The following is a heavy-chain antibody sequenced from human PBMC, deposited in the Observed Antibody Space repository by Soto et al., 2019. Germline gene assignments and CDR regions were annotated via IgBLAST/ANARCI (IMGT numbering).Heavy chain of an antibody. Sequence: LRLSCAASGFTFSDYYMSWIRQAPGKGLEWVSYISSSGSTIYYADSVKGRFTISRDNAKNSLYLQMNSLRAEDTAVYYCAREDYDILTGPGGDFDYWGQGTLVTVSS. D-gene: IGHD3-9*01. CDR1: GFTFSDYY. V-gene: IGHV3-11*01. CDR3: AREDYDILTGPGGDFDY. J-gene: IGHJ4*02. CDR2: ISSSGSTI.